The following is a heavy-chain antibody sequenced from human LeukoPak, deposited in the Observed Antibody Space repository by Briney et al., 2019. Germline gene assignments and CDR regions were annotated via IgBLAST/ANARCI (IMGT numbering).Heavy chain of an antibody. CDR3: ARVQRGYSYNPLGYYYYYMDV. Sequence: PGGSLRLSCAASGFTFSSYWMHWVRHAPGKGLVWVSRINSDGSSTSYADSVKGRFTISRDNAKNTLYVQMNSLRAEDTAVYYCARVQRGYSYNPLGYYYYYMDVWGKGTTVTVSS. D-gene: IGHD5-18*01. CDR2: INSDGSST. V-gene: IGHV3-74*01. CDR1: GFTFSSYW. J-gene: IGHJ6*03.